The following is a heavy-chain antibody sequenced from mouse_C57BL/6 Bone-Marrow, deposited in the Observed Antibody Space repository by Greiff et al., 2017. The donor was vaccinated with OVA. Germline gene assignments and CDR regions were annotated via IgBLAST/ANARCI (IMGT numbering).Heavy chain of an antibody. CDR3: ASHSRAMDY. CDR2: SRNKANDYTT. Sequence: EVKVVESGGGLVQSGRSLRLSCATSGFTFSDFYMEWVRQAPGKGLEWIAASRNKANDYTTEYSASVKGRFIVSRDTSQSILYLQMNALRAEDTAMYYCASHSRAMDYWGQGTSVTVSS. CDR1: GFTFSDFY. V-gene: IGHV7-1*01. J-gene: IGHJ4*01.